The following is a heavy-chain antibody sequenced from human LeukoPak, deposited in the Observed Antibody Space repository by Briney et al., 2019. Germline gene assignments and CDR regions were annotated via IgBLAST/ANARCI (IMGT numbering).Heavy chain of an antibody. D-gene: IGHD2-2*01. CDR2: ISYDGSNG. Sequence: GGSLRLSCAASGFTFGAYALHWVRQSPGKGLEWVALISYDGSNGYYADSVKGRFTISRDNSKNTLYLQMNSLRAEDTAVYYCAKDRKDIVVVPAASRSYYFDYWGQGTLVTVSS. CDR3: AKDRKDIVVVPAASRSYYFDY. CDR1: GFTFGAYA. J-gene: IGHJ4*02. V-gene: IGHV3-30-3*01.